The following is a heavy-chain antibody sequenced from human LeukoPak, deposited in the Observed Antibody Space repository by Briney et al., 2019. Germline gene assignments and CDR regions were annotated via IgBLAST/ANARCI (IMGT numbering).Heavy chain of an antibody. J-gene: IGHJ3*02. CDR2: IFSGGST. CDR1: GFIVSSNF. CDR3: ARGRRWDLLVSLIDASDI. D-gene: IGHD1-26*01. Sequence: GGSLRLSCAASGFIVSSNFMTGVRQAPGKGLEGVSVIFSGGSTYYADSVKGRFTLSRDNSKNTVYLQMNSLRVEDTAVYYCARGRRWDLLVSLIDASDIWGQGTMVTVSS. V-gene: IGHV3-53*01.